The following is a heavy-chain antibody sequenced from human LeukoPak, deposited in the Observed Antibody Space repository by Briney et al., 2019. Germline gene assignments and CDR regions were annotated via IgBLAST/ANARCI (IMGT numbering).Heavy chain of an antibody. Sequence: SGTLSLTCAVSGGSISSSNWWSWVRQPPGKGLEWIGEIYHSGSTNYNPSLKSRVTISVDTSKNQFSLKLSSVTAADTAVYYCARQRYYYYMDVWGKGTTVTISS. D-gene: IGHD6-25*01. CDR3: ARQRYYYYMDV. V-gene: IGHV4-4*02. J-gene: IGHJ6*03. CDR2: IYHSGST. CDR1: GGSISSSNW.